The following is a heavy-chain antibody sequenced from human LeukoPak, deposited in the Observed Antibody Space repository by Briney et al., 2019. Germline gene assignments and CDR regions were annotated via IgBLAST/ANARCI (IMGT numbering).Heavy chain of an antibody. CDR1: GFTFSSYA. V-gene: IGHV3-48*03. Sequence: QAGGSLRLSCAASGFTFSSYAMSWVRQAPGKGLEWVSFISSSGSTIYYADSVKGRFTISRDNAKNSLFLQMNSLRVEDTAFYYCARGGRYTPPDYWGQGTLVTVSS. J-gene: IGHJ4*02. CDR2: ISSSGSTI. D-gene: IGHD5-18*01. CDR3: ARGGRYTPPDY.